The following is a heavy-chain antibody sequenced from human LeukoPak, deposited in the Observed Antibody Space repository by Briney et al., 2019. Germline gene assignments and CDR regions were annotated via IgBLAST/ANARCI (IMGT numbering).Heavy chain of an antibody. CDR2: IIPIFGTA. CDR3: ARDYEDTANPGY. J-gene: IGHJ4*02. V-gene: IGHV1-69*13. CDR1: GGTFSSYA. Sequence: ASVKVSCKASGGTFSSYAISWVRQAPGQGLEWMGGIIPIFGTANYAQKFQGRVTITADESTSTAYMELSSLRSEDTAVYYCARDYEDTANPGYWGQGTLVTVSS. D-gene: IGHD5-18*01.